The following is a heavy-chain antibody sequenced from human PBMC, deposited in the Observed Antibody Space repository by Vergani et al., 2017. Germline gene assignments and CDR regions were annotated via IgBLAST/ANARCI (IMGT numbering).Heavy chain of an antibody. D-gene: IGHD1/OR15-1a*01. V-gene: IGHV3-11*01. CDR2: ISDGGETK. CDR1: GFIFSDYY. CDR3: GRKQSPASLMDKPIDI. Sequence: QVQLVASGGGLVRPGGSLRLSCAASGFIFSDYYMTWIRQTPGKGLEWLAHISDGGETKMYAESLKGRFTVSRDNTKNLLISQMKTLKVDDTATYYCGRKQSPASLMDKPIDIWGQGTLVTVSS. J-gene: IGHJ5*02.